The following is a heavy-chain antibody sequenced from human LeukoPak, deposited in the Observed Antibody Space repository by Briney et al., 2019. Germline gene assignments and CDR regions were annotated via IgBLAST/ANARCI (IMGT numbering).Heavy chain of an antibody. CDR1: GFTFSSYA. D-gene: IGHD3-10*01. CDR3: AKDLGGRNYYGSGGYYYMDV. J-gene: IGHJ6*04. CDR2: ISGSGGST. Sequence: GGSLRLSCAASGFTFSSYAMSWVRQAPGKGLEWVSAISGSGGSTYYADSVKGRFTISRDNPKDTLYLQMNSLRAEDTAVYYCAKDLGGRNYYGSGGYYYMDVWGKGTTVTVSS. V-gene: IGHV3-23*01.